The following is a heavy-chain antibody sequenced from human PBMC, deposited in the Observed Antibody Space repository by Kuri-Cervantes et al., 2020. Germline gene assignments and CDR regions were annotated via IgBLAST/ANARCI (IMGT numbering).Heavy chain of an antibody. CDR1: GYSFTSYW. D-gene: IGHD3-3*02. V-gene: IGHV1-18*04. Sequence: ASVKVSCKGSGYSFTSYWIGWVRQMPGKGLEWMGWISAHNGDTKYEQNFQGRVTLTTDTSTSTAYMELRSLRSDDTAVYYCARVGYSISSWMGDFDYWGQGTLVTVSS. J-gene: IGHJ4*02. CDR3: ARVGYSISSWMGDFDY. CDR2: ISAHNGDT.